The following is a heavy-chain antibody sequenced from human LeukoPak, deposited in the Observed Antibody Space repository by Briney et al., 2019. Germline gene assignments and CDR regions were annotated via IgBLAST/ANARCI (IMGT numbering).Heavy chain of an antibody. CDR2: INPNSGAT. V-gene: IGHV1-2*02. CDR1: GYSFTGYY. CDR3: ARDAVAWQLGNLIDH. Sequence: ASVTVSCKASGYSFTGYYVHWVRQAPGQGLEWMGWINPNSGATNYAQKFQGRVTMTRDTSISTAYMELSRLRSDDTAVYYCARDAVAWQLGNLIDHWGQGALVTVSS. D-gene: IGHD6-6*01. J-gene: IGHJ4*02.